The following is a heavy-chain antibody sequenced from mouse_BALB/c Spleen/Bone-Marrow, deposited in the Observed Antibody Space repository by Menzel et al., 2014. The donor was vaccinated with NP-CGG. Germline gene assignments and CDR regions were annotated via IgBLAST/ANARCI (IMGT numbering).Heavy chain of an antibody. CDR1: GYRFTSYY. Sequence: QVQLQESGPELVQPGASVKISCKASGYRFTSYYIHWVKQRPGQGLEWIGWIFPGSGTTKYNEKFKGKATLTADTSSSAANMQLSSLTSEDSAVYFCAKRDKYDDYAIDDWGQGTSVTVSS. V-gene: IGHV1-66*01. CDR2: IFPGSGTT. CDR3: AKRDKYDDYAIDD. D-gene: IGHD2-14*01. J-gene: IGHJ4*01.